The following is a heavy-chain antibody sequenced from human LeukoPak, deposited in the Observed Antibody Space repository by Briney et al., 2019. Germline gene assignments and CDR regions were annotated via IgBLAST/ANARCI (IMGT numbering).Heavy chain of an antibody. CDR2: IYSGGST. V-gene: IGHV3-53*01. CDR3: AKAPEVPAATYFDY. D-gene: IGHD2-2*01. J-gene: IGHJ4*02. Sequence: GGSLRLSCAASGFTVSSNYMSWVRQAPGKGLEWVSVIYSGGSTYYADSVKGRFTISRDNSKNTLYLQMNSLRAEDTAVYYCAKAPEVPAATYFDYWGQGTLVTVSS. CDR1: GFTVSSNY.